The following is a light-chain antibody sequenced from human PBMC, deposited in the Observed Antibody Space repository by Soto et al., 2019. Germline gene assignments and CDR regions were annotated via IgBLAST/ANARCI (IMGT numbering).Light chain of an antibody. CDR3: QHRNNWPFT. Sequence: EIVLTQSPGTLSLSPGERATLSCRASQSVSNNYLAWYQQKPGQGPRLLIYGASSRATGIPDRFSGSGSGTDFTLTISSLEPEDFAVYYCQHRNNWPFTFGPGTKVDIK. CDR1: QSVSNNY. CDR2: GAS. V-gene: IGKV3D-20*02. J-gene: IGKJ3*01.